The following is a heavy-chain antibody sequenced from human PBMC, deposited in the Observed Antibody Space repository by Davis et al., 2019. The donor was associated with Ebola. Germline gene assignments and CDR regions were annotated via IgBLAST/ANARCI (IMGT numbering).Heavy chain of an antibody. CDR3: ARALSGNYNDY. D-gene: IGHD1-26*01. CDR2: ISWTSGSV. J-gene: IGHJ4*02. CDR1: GFTFGNYA. V-gene: IGHV3-9*01. Sequence: PGGSLRLSCAASGFTFGNYAMHWVRQAPGKGLEWVSGISWTSGSVGYAGSVRGRFAISRDNAKNSLYLEMNSLRAEDTAVYYCARALSGNYNDYWGQGTLVTVSS.